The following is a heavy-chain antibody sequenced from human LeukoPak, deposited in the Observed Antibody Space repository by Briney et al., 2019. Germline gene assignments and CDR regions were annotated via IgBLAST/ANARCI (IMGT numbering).Heavy chain of an antibody. Sequence: GGSLRLSCAASGFTVSSNYMSWVRQAPGKGLEWVSAISGSGGSTYYADSVKGRFTISRDNSKNTLYLQMNSLRAEDTAVYYCAKDGPYCSGGSCYSDYWGQGTLVTVSS. J-gene: IGHJ4*02. CDR3: AKDGPYCSGGSCYSDY. CDR2: ISGSGGST. V-gene: IGHV3-23*01. CDR1: GFTVSSNY. D-gene: IGHD2-15*01.